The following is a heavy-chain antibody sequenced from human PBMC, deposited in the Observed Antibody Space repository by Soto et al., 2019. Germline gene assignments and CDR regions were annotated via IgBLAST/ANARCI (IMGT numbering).Heavy chain of an antibody. CDR3: ARTQCSPNYYGSGSFWLYFYYYGMDV. Sequence: GASVKVSCKASGGTISSYAISCVRQAPEQGLEWMGGIIPIFGTANYAQKFQGRVTITADESTSTAYMELSSLRSEDTAVYYCARTQCSPNYYGSGSFWLYFYYYGMDVWGQGTTVTVSS. CDR2: IIPIFGTA. J-gene: IGHJ6*02. V-gene: IGHV1-69*13. D-gene: IGHD3-10*01. CDR1: GGTISSYA.